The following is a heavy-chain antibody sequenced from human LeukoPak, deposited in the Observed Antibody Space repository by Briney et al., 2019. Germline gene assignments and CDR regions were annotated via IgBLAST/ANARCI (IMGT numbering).Heavy chain of an antibody. J-gene: IGHJ4*02. CDR1: GFTVSSNY. Sequence: GGSLRLSCAASGFTVSSNYMSWVRQAPGKRLEWVSVIYSGGSTYYADSVKGRFTISRDNSKNTLYLQMNSLRAEDTAVYYCARDKEGAPDYWGQGTLVTVSS. CDR2: IYSGGST. D-gene: IGHD1-26*01. CDR3: ARDKEGAPDY. V-gene: IGHV3-66*01.